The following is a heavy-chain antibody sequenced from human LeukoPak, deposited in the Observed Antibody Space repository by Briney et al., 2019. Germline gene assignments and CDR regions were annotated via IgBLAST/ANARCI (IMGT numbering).Heavy chain of an antibody. CDR3: ARHNYDFWSVVVGYFDY. Sequence: SETLSLTCTVSGGSISSYYWSWIRQPPGKGLEWIGYIYYSGSTNYNPSLKSRVTISVDTSKNQFSLKLSSVTAADTAVYYCARHNYDFWSVVVGYFDYWGQGTLVTVSS. CDR1: GGSISSYY. D-gene: IGHD3-3*01. CDR2: IYYSGST. V-gene: IGHV4-59*08. J-gene: IGHJ4*02.